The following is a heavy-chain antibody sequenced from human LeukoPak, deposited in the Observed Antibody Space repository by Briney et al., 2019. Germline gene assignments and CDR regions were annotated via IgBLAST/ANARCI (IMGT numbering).Heavy chain of an antibody. Sequence: SETLSLTCTVSGGSISEYYWSWIRQPPGKGLEYIGFIYRSGSSNYNPSLKSRVTMSVDTSKNQFSLKLSSVTAADTAAYYCARVGGTNYYYYGMDVWGQGTTVTVSS. CDR1: GGSISEYY. J-gene: IGHJ6*02. V-gene: IGHV4-59*01. CDR2: IYRSGSS. D-gene: IGHD1-1*01. CDR3: ARVGGTNYYYYGMDV.